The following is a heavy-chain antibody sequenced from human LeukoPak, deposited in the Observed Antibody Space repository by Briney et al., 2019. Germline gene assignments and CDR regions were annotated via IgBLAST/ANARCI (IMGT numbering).Heavy chain of an antibody. CDR3: ARSPEYSSGWPDY. V-gene: IGHV3-9*01. Sequence: GGSLRLSCAASGFTFGDYAMHWVRQAPGKGLEWVSGIRWNSGSIGYADSVKGRFTISRDNAKNSLYLQMNSLRAGDTALYYCARSPEYSSGWPDYWGQGTLVTVSS. CDR2: IRWNSGSI. CDR1: GFTFGDYA. J-gene: IGHJ4*02. D-gene: IGHD6-19*01.